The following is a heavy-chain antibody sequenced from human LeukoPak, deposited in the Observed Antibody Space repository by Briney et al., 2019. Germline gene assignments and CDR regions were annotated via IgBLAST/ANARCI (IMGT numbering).Heavy chain of an antibody. V-gene: IGHV3-21*01. CDR3: ARDRWELLDY. CDR2: ISSSSSYI. J-gene: IGHJ4*02. D-gene: IGHD1-26*01. Sequence: GGSLRLSRAASGFTFSSYSMNWVRQAPGKGLEWVSSISSSSSYIYYADSVKGRFTISRDNAKNSLYLQMNSLRAEDTAVYYCARDRWELLDYWGQGTLVTVSS. CDR1: GFTFSSYS.